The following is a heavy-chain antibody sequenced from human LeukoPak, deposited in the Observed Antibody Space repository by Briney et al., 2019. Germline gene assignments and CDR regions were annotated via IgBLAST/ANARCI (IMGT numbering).Heavy chain of an antibody. V-gene: IGHV3-23*01. D-gene: IGHD3-22*01. CDR2: ISGSGGST. CDR3: AKFPSYDSSGHDAFDV. J-gene: IGHJ3*01. CDR1: GFTFSSYA. Sequence: GGSLRLSCAASGFTFSSYAMSWVRQAPGKGLEWVSAISGSGGSTYYADSVKGRFTISRDNSKDTLYLQMNNLRVEDTAIYYCAKFPSYDSSGHDAFDVWGQGTRVTVSS.